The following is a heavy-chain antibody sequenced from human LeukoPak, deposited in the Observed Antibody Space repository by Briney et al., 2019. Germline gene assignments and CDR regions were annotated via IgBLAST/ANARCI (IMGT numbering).Heavy chain of an antibody. D-gene: IGHD6-13*01. Sequence: GESLRLSCAASGFSFSDHLLHWVRQAPGKGLEWVSYISSGGNTIYYADSVKGRFTISRDNAKNSLYLQMNSLRAEDTAVYYCATETQQSLDCWGQGTLVTVSS. V-gene: IGHV3-11*04. CDR3: ATETQQSLDC. CDR2: ISSGGNTI. J-gene: IGHJ4*02. CDR1: GFSFSDHL.